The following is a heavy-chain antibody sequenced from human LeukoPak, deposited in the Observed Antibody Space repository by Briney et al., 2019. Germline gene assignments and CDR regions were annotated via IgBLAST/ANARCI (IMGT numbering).Heavy chain of an antibody. J-gene: IGHJ5*02. CDR2: ISAHNGNT. Sequence: GASVKVSCKASGYTFTSYGISWVRQAPGQGLEWMGWISAHNGNTNYAQKLQGRVTMTTDTSTSTAYMELRSLRSDDTAVYYCARAHDSSGYSDWFDPWGQGTLVTVSS. CDR3: ARAHDSSGYSDWFDP. D-gene: IGHD3-22*01. CDR1: GYTFTSYG. V-gene: IGHV1-18*01.